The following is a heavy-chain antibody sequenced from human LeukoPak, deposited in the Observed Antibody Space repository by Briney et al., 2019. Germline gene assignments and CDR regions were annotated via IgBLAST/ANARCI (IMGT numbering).Heavy chain of an antibody. Sequence: PGGSLRLSCEASGFSFSRYYMSWVRQTPGKALEWISYIPTSGISVQYADSVRGRFTASRDDAKNSLHLQMDSLRVEDTAVYYCTRAVGLGPGAHFDQWGQGALVIVSS. J-gene: IGHJ4*02. CDR3: TRAVGLGPGAHFDQ. CDR2: IPTSGISV. CDR1: GFSFSRYY. V-gene: IGHV3-11*01. D-gene: IGHD1-26*01.